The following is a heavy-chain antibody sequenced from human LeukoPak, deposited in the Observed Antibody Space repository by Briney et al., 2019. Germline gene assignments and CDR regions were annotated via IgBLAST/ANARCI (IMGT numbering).Heavy chain of an antibody. CDR1: GGTFSSYA. J-gene: IGHJ6*04. D-gene: IGHD5-18*01. Sequence: SVKVSCKASGGTFSSYAISWVRQAPGQGLEWMGGIIPIFGTANYAQKFQGRVTITADESTSTAYMELSSLRSEDTAVYYCAGGGYSYGYYYYGMGVWGKGTTVTVSS. CDR3: AGGGYSYGYYYYGMGV. CDR2: IIPIFGTA. V-gene: IGHV1-69*01.